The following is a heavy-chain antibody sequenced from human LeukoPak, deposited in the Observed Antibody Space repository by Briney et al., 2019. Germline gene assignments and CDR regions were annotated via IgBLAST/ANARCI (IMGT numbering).Heavy chain of an antibody. Sequence: SETLSLTCTVSGGSISSSSYYWGWIRQPPGKGLEWIGSIYHSGSTYYNPSLKSRVTISVDTSKNQFSLKLSSVTAADTAVYYCARSIAARRGYIDYWGQGTLVTVSS. J-gene: IGHJ4*02. CDR3: ARSIAARRGYIDY. D-gene: IGHD6-6*01. CDR1: GGSISSSSYY. CDR2: IYHSGST. V-gene: IGHV4-39*07.